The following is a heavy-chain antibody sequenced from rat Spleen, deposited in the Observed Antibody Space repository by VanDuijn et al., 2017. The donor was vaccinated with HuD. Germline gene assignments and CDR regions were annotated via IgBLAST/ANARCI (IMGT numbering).Heavy chain of an antibody. CDR3: ARSDGTHYYLPFIY. CDR2: ISYSGST. D-gene: IGHD1-12*02. V-gene: IGHV3-1*01. J-gene: IGHJ3*01. Sequence: EVQLQESGPGLVKPSQSLSLTCSVSGHSISSTYRWNWIRKFPGNKMEWIGHISYSGSTSYNPSLKSRISITRDTSKNQFFLQVNSVTTEDTATYYCARSDGTHYYLPFIYWGQGTQVTVSS. CDR1: GHSISSTY.